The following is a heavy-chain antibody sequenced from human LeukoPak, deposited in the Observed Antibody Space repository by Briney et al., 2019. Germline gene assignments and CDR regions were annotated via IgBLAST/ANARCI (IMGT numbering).Heavy chain of an antibody. CDR1: GGSISSSSYY. CDR3: VRGRHHIRKYGSGSTFDY. V-gene: IGHV4-39*07. CDR2: TYYSGST. J-gene: IGHJ4*02. Sequence: SETLSLTCTVSGGSISSSSYYWGWIRQPPGKGLEWIGSTYYSGSTYYNPSLKSRVNISVDTSKNQFSLKLSAVTAEDTGVYYCVRGRHHIRKYGSGSTFDYWGQGTLVTVSS. D-gene: IGHD3-10*01.